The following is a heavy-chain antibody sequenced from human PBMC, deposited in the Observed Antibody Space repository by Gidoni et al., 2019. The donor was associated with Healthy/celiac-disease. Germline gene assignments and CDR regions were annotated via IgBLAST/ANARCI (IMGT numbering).Heavy chain of an antibody. V-gene: IGHV1-18*01. Sequence: QVQLVQSGAEAKKPGASVKVSCKASGYTFTSYGNSWGRKAHGQGLEWMGWISAYNGNTNYAQKLQGRVTMTTDTSTSTAYMELRSLRSDDTAVYYCARARGVFYDFWSGYEARWFDPWGQGTLVTVSS. CDR2: ISAYNGNT. D-gene: IGHD3-3*01. J-gene: IGHJ5*02. CDR3: ARARGVFYDFWSGYEARWFDP. CDR1: GYTFTSYG.